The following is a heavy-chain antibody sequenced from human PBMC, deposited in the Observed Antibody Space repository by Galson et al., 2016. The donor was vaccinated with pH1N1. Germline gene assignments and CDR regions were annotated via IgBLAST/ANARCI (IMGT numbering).Heavy chain of an antibody. J-gene: IGHJ5*02. D-gene: IGHD3-10*01. Sequence: LSLTCTVSGGSISSTDYYWNWIRQPAGKGLEWIGRIYSSGSTNYNPSLKGRVTMSADTSKNEFSLKMTSVTAADTAVYYCARGGEEILSFGEPHNWFDPWGQGTLVTVSS. CDR1: GGSISSTDYY. CDR2: IYSSGST. V-gene: IGHV4-61*02. CDR3: ARGGEEILSFGEPHNWFDP.